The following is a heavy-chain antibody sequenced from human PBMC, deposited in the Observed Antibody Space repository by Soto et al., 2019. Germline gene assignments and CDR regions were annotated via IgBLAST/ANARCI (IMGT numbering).Heavy chain of an antibody. D-gene: IGHD3-3*02. V-gene: IGHV1-8*01. J-gene: IGHJ3*02. CDR1: GYTFTSYD. Sequence: ASVKVSCKASGYTFTSYDINWVRQATGQGLEWMGWMNPNSGNTGYAQKFQGRVTMTRNTSISTAYMELSSLRSEDTAVYYCARYSLANDAFDIWGQGTMVTVSS. CDR2: MNPNSGNT. CDR3: ARYSLANDAFDI.